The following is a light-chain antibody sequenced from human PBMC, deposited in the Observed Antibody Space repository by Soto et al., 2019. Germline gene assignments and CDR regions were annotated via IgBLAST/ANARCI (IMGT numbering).Light chain of an antibody. CDR2: DTS. CDR3: QQYNTWPPLT. J-gene: IGKJ5*01. V-gene: IGKV3D-15*01. CDR1: HSVNSN. Sequence: EIVMTQSPATLSVSPGETATLSCRASHSVNSNLAWYQQKPGQAPRLLIYDTSTRATDIPARFSGRGSGTEFTLTISSLRSEDFAVYYCQQYNTWPPLTFGQGTRLDIK.